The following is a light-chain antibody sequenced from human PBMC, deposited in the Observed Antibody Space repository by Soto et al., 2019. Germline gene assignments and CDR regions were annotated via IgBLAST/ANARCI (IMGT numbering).Light chain of an antibody. J-gene: IGKJ1*01. CDR1: QSVKTY. V-gene: IGKV3-15*01. CDR3: QQYHNWPPWT. CDR2: GAS. Sequence: EILMTQSPATLSVSPGERATLSCWASQSVKTYLAWYQKKPGQAPRLLSYGASTRAAGIPGRFSGGGSGTEFTLTISSLQSEDSAFYYCQQYHNWPPWTFGQGTKVVIK.